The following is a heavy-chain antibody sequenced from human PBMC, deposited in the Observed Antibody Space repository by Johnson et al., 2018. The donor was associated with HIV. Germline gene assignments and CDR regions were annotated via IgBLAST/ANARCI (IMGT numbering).Heavy chain of an antibody. V-gene: IGHV3-30*04. J-gene: IGHJ3*02. CDR1: GFTLSSSA. CDR3: ARDSDVLPGYTGPEDAFDI. CDR2: ISYDGSNQ. Sequence: QVQLVESGGGVVQPGRSLRLSCEASGFTLSSSAFHWVRQAPGKGLEWVAVISYDGSNQYYADSVKDRFTISRDIFKNTLYLQMSSLRTEDTAVYFCARDSDVLPGYTGPEDAFDIWGQGTLVTVSS. D-gene: IGHD3-9*01.